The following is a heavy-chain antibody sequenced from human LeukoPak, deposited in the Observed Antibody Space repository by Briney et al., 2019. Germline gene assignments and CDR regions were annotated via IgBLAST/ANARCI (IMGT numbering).Heavy chain of an antibody. CDR1: GFTFSSYA. CDR3: AKVSSPRYCSSTSCYRFDP. V-gene: IGHV3-23*01. D-gene: IGHD2-2*01. CDR2: ISGSGGST. J-gene: IGHJ5*02. Sequence: GGSLRLSCAASGFTFSSYAMSWVRQAPGKGLEWVSAISGSGGSTYYADSVKGRFTISRDNSKNTLYLQMNSPRAEDTAVYYCAKVSSPRYCSSTSCYRFDPWGQGTLVTVSS.